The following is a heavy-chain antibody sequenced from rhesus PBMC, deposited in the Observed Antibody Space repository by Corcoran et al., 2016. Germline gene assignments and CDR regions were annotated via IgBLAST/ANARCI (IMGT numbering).Heavy chain of an antibody. CDR1: GYTFTSYY. D-gene: IGHD6-31*01. CDR2: INPSNGNT. J-gene: IGHJ4*01. V-gene: IGHV1-200*01. Sequence: QVQLVQSGAEVKKPGTSVKLSCKASGYTFTSYYINWVRQTPGQVLEWMGWINPSNGNTGYAPKFQGRVTMARDTSTSTAYMELNSLRSEDTAVYYCARDLWRLGGFFDYWGQGVLVTVSS. CDR3: ARDLWRLGGFFDY.